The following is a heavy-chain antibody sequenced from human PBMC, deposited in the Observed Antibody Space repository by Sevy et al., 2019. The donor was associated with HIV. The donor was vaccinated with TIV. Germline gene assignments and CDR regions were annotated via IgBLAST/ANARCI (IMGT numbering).Heavy chain of an antibody. V-gene: IGHV1-18*01. CDR2: INAYNGNT. CDR3: ASSSIGIDYYYGMDV. Sequence: ASVKVSCNTSGYTFNSYVITWVRQAPGQGLEWMGWINAYNGNTDYAQKLQGRVTMTTDTSTSTAYMELRSMRSDDTAVYYCASSSIGIDYYYGMDVWGQGTTVTVSS. D-gene: IGHD3-22*01. CDR1: GYTFNSYV. J-gene: IGHJ6*02.